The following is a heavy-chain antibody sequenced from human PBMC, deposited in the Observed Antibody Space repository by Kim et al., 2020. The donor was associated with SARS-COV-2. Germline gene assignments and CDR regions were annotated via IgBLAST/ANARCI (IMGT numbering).Heavy chain of an antibody. CDR3: ARDKQWLVSPNFDY. Sequence: QGFTGRFVFSLDTSVSTAYLQISSLKAEDTAVYYCARDKQWLVSPNFDYWGQGTLVTVSS. J-gene: IGHJ4*02. V-gene: IGHV7-4-1*02. D-gene: IGHD6-19*01.